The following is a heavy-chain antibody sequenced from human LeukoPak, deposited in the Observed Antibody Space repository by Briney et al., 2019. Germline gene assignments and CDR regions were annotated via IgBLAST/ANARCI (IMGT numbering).Heavy chain of an antibody. Sequence: PGRSLRLSCAASGFTFSSYGMHWVRQAPGKGLEWVAVISYDGSNKYYADSVKGRFTISRDNSKNTLYLQMNSLRAEDTAVYYCAKREAFDIWGQGTMVTVPS. CDR1: GFTFSSYG. J-gene: IGHJ3*02. CDR2: ISYDGSNK. CDR3: AKREAFDI. V-gene: IGHV3-30*18.